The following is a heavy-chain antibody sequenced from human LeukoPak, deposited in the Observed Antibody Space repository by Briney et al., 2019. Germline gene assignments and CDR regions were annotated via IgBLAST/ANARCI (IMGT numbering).Heavy chain of an antibody. CDR3: ARGDQEFDY. Sequence: ASETLSLTCTVSGGSISSYYWSWIRQPPGKGLEWIGYIYYSGINTYNPSLESRVTITVDTSKNQFALRLTSLTAADTAVYYCARGDQEFDYWGQGTRVTVSS. CDR1: GGSISSYY. J-gene: IGHJ4*02. CDR2: IYYSGIN. V-gene: IGHV4-59*01.